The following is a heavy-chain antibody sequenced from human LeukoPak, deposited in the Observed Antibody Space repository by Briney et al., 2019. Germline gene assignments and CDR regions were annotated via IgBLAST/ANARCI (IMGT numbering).Heavy chain of an antibody. CDR3: ARGGIQLWLYVLDY. CDR2: SYYSGST. Sequence: PSETLSLTCTVSGGSISSYYWSWIRQPPGKGLEWIGYSYYSGSTNYNPSLKSRVTISVDTSKNQFSLKLSSVTAADTAVYYCARGGIQLWLYVLDYWGQGTLVTVSS. D-gene: IGHD5-18*01. J-gene: IGHJ4*02. CDR1: GGSISSYY. V-gene: IGHV4-59*01.